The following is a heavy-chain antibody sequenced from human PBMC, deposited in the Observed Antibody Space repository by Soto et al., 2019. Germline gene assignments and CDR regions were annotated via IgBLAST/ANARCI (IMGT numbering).Heavy chain of an antibody. CDR2: IWYDGSNK. J-gene: IGHJ4*02. CDR1: GFTFSSYG. V-gene: IGHV3-33*01. CDR3: ARDPRSHCSGGSCYGGYFDY. D-gene: IGHD2-15*01. Sequence: QVQLVESGGGVVQPGRSLRLSCAASGFTFSSYGMHWVRQAPGKGLEWVAVIWYDGSNKYYADSVKGRFTISRDNSKNTLYLQMNSQIAEDTAVYYCARDPRSHCSGGSCYGGYFDYWGQGTLVTVSS.